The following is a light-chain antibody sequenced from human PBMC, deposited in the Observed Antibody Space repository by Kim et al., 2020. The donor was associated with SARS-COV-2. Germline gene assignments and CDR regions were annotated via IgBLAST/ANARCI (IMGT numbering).Light chain of an antibody. V-gene: IGKV1D-13*01. CDR1: QVISSA. Sequence: AVQLTQSPSYLSASVGDTVTFTCRPSQVISSAVAWYQQRSGTPPALLIYDASTLESGVPSRFSGSSSGSDFTLTLSSLLPVDSATYFCQQYSDNPFTFRQGTRLEIK. CDR2: DAS. J-gene: IGKJ5*01. CDR3: QQYSDNPFT.